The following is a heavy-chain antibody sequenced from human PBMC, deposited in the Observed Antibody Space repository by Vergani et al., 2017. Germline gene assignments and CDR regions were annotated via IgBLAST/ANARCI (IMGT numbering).Heavy chain of an antibody. V-gene: IGHV1-18*04. CDR1: GYTFTSYG. Sequence: QVQLVQSGAEVKKPGASVKVSCKASGYTFTSYGISWVRQAPGQGLEWMGWISAYNGNTNYAQKLQGRVTMTTDTSTSTAYMELRSLRSDDTAVYYCAREGGKMDFWSRWSPYYGMDVWGQGTTVTVSS. CDR2: ISAYNGNT. J-gene: IGHJ6*02. CDR3: AREGGKMDFWSRWSPYYGMDV. D-gene: IGHD3-3*01.